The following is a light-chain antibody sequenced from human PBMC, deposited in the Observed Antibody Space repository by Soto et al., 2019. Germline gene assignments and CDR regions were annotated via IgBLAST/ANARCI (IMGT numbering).Light chain of an antibody. CDR1: QSVSNSF. J-gene: IGKJ5*01. Sequence: EVVLTQSPGTLSSSPGERATLSCRSSQSVSNSFLAWYQQKPGQSPRLLIYAASARAIGIPDRFSGSGSGTDFTLTISSLEPEEFAVYYCQQRSNWPPAITLGQGTRLEI. CDR3: QQRSNWPPAIT. CDR2: AAS. V-gene: IGKV3D-20*02.